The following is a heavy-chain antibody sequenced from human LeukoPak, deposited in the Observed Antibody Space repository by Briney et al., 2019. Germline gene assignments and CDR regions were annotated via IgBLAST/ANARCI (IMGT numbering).Heavy chain of an antibody. Sequence: SETLSLTCTVSGGSISTYYWTWIRQPPGKGLEWIGYIYSSGNTNYNPSLSSRVTISLDTSKNQFSPMLRSLTAADTAVYYCARRYTASPGERFDYWGQGILVTVSS. CDR3: ARRYTASPGERFDY. V-gene: IGHV4-59*08. J-gene: IGHJ4*02. D-gene: IGHD2-2*02. CDR2: IYSSGNT. CDR1: GGSISTYY.